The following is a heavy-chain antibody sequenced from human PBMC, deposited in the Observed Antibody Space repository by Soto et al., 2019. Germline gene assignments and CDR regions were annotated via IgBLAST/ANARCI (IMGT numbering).Heavy chain of an antibody. V-gene: IGHV3-11*01. CDR1: GFTFSDYY. Sequence: GGSLRLSCAASGFTFSDYYMRWIRQAPGKGLEWVSYISSSGSTIYYADSVKGRFTIYRDNAKNSLYLQMNSLRAEDTAVYYCARGPRITIFGLVIAWFDPWGQGTLVTVSS. J-gene: IGHJ5*02. CDR2: ISSSGSTI. D-gene: IGHD3-3*01. CDR3: ARGPRITIFGLVIAWFDP.